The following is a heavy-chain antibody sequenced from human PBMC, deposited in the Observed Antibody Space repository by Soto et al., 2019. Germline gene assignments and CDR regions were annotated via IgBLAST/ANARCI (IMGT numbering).Heavy chain of an antibody. CDR3: ARGGGDYIWGSYRRRGTDAFDI. CDR1: GYTFTSYD. Sequence: ASVKVSCKASGYTFTSYDINWVRQATGQGLEWMGWMNPNSGNTGYAQKFQGRVTMTRNTSISTAYMELSSLRSEDTAVYYCARGGGDYIWGSYRRRGTDAFDIWGQGTMVTVSS. D-gene: IGHD3-16*02. V-gene: IGHV1-8*01. CDR2: MNPNSGNT. J-gene: IGHJ3*02.